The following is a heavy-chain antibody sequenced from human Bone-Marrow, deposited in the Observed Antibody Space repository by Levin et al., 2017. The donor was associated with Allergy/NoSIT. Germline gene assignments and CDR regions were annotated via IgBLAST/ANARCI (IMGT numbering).Heavy chain of an antibody. CDR1: GGSISSGDYY. V-gene: IGHV4-30-4*01. CDR2: IYYSGST. CDR3: ARGRMGAAYCGGDCFAN. D-gene: IGHD2-21*01. J-gene: IGHJ5*02. Sequence: SETLSLTCTVSGGSISSGDYYWSWIRQPPGKGLEWIGYIYYSGSTYYNPSLKSRVTISVDTSKNQFSLKLSSVTAADTAVYYCARGRMGAAYCGGDCFANWGQGTLVTVSS.